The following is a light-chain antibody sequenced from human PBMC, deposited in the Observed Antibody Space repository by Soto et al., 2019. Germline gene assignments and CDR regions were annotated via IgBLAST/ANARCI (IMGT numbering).Light chain of an antibody. Sequence: QSVLTQPPSVSGAPGQRVSISCTGSTSNIGAPYDVHWYQHLPGTAPKLLIYGDNNRPSGVPDRFSGSKSGTSASRAITRLQAEDEADYYCQSYDISLHNYVFGTGTKVTVL. CDR1: TSNIGAPYD. CDR3: QSYDISLHNYV. J-gene: IGLJ1*01. V-gene: IGLV1-40*01. CDR2: GDN.